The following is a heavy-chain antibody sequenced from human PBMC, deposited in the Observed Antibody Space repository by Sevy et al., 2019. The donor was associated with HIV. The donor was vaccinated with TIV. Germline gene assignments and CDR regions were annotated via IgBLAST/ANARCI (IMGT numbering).Heavy chain of an antibody. D-gene: IGHD6-13*01. CDR1: GFTFSSYE. CDR2: ISNSGSII. J-gene: IGHJ1*01. Sequence: GGSLRLSCVISGFTFSSYEMNWVRQAPGKGLEWVSHISNSGSIIYYEDSVNGRFTISRDNAKNSLYLQMNSLRAEDTAVYYCAREDGSRQYFQYWGQGTLVTVSS. CDR3: AREDGSRQYFQY. V-gene: IGHV3-48*03.